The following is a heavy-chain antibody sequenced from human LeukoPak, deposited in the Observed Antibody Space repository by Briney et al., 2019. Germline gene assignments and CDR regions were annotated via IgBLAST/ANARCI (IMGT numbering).Heavy chain of an antibody. J-gene: IGHJ4*02. D-gene: IGHD6-19*01. CDR3: ARDGGSGWYVVYYFDY. CDR2: ISYDGSNK. CDR1: GFTFSSYA. V-gene: IGHV3-30-3*01. Sequence: GGSLRLSCAASGFTFSSYAMHWVRQAPGKGLEWVAVISYDGSNKYYADSVKGRFTIFRDNSKNTLYLQMNSLRAEDTAVYYCARDGGSGWYVVYYFDYWGQGTLVTVSS.